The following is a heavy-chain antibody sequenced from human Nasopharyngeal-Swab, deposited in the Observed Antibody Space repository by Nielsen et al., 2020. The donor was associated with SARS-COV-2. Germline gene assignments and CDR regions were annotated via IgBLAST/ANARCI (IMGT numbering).Heavy chain of an antibody. CDR3: ARGGRDSSSWYPYNWFDP. CDR1: GFTFSSYS. D-gene: IGHD6-13*01. Sequence: GGSLRLSCAASGFTFSSYSMNWVRQAPGKGLEWVSYISSSSTIYYADSVKGRFTISRDNAKNSLYLQMNSLRAEDTAVYYCARGGRDSSSWYPYNWFDPWGQGTLVTVSS. J-gene: IGHJ5*02. CDR2: ISSSSTI. V-gene: IGHV3-48*04.